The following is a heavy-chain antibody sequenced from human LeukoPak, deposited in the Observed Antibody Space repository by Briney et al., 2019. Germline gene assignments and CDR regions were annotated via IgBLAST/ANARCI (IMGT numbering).Heavy chain of an antibody. CDR1: GFTFNFYW. V-gene: IGHV3-7*01. CDR2: INQDASEK. J-gene: IGHJ5*02. D-gene: IGHD3-10*01. Sequence: PGGSLRLSCGASGFTFNFYWMSWVRQAPGKGLEWVANINQDASEKNYVDSVKGRFTISRDNAKKSMYLTMNSLRVEDTAVYYCVREVLYYYGAERLFWFDPWGQGTLVTVSS. CDR3: VREVLYYYGAERLFWFDP.